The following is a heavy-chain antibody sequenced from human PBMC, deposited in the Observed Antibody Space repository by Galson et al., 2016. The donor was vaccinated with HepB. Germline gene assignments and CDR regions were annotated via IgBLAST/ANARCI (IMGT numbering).Heavy chain of an antibody. J-gene: IGHJ4*02. V-gene: IGHV3-9*01. CDR2: ISWNSGGI. Sequence: SLRLSCAASGFTVSSNYMSWVRQAPGKGLEWVSGISWNSGGIGYADSVKGRFSISRDNAKNSLYLQMNSLRAEDTALYYCTKDIAPTYYFDASDDCRGYFNYWGRGTLVTVSS. CDR1: GFTVSSNY. D-gene: IGHD3-22*01. CDR3: TKDIAPTYYFDASDDCRGYFNY.